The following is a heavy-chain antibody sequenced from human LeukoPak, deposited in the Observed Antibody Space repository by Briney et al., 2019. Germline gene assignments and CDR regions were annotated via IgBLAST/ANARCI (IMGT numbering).Heavy chain of an antibody. D-gene: IGHD4-11*01. CDR1: GGTFSSYA. CDR2: IIPIFGTA. J-gene: IGHJ4*02. V-gene: IGHV1-69*01. Sequence: SVKVSCKASGGTFSSYAISWVRQAPGQGLEWIGGIIPIFGTANYAQKFQGRVTITADESTSTAYMELSSLRSEDTAVYYCARGSRKTTVTKFDYWGQGTLVTVSS. CDR3: ARGSRKTTVTKFDY.